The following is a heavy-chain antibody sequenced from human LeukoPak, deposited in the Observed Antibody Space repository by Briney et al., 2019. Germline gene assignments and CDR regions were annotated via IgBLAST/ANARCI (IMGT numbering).Heavy chain of an antibody. V-gene: IGHV3-23*01. CDR3: AKGADDYLEIGYFDS. CDR1: GFTSTNYA. J-gene: IGHJ4*02. Sequence: QSGGSLRLSCAASGFTSTNYAMNWVRQAPGKGLEWVSILIGSSGSTDYADSVKGRFTISRDNSKNTLFLQMNNLRVEDTAIYYCAKGADDYLEIGYFDSWGQGTLVTVSS. D-gene: IGHD5-12*01. CDR2: LIGSSGST.